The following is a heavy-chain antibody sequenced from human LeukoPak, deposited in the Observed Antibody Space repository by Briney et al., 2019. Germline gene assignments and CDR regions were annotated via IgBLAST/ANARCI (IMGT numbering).Heavy chain of an antibody. CDR1: GFTFNTYT. Sequence: GGSLRLSCAASGFTFNTYTMHWVRQAPGKGLEWVAVISYNGDNKYYPDSLKGRFSISRDNSKDTLYLQMNSLRPEDTAVYYCARDQLGGALNNWLDPWGQGALVTVSS. V-gene: IGHV3-30-3*01. CDR2: ISYNGDNK. D-gene: IGHD5-24*01. J-gene: IGHJ5*02. CDR3: ARDQLGGALNNWLDP.